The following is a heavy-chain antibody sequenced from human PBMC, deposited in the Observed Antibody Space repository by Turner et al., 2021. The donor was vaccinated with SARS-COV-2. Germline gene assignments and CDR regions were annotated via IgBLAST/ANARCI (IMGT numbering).Heavy chain of an antibody. CDR2: IWYDGSKR. CDR1: GIPFSREG. D-gene: IGHD6-19*01. Sequence: QVQLVASGGGVVQPGRALRPACAASGIPFSREGMHWVRQARGKGLEWVAFIWYDGSKRYYADSVKGRFTISRDNSKNTLSLQMNSLRAEDTAVYYCARPIPSYSSGWYGCYFDYWGQGTLVTVSS. CDR3: ARPIPSYSSGWYGCYFDY. V-gene: IGHV3-33*01. J-gene: IGHJ4*02.